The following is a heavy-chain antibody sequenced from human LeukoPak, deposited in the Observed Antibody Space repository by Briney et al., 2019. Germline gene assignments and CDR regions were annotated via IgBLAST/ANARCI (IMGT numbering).Heavy chain of an antibody. Sequence: GGSLRLSCAASGFTFSSYWMHWVRQVPGKGLVWVSRISSDGSSTSYADSVKGRFTVSRDDAKNTLYLQMNSLRAEDTAVYYCSRAANFWSGYFDYWGQGALVTVSP. CDR3: SRAANFWSGYFDY. J-gene: IGHJ4*02. V-gene: IGHV3-74*01. D-gene: IGHD3-3*01. CDR2: ISSDGSST. CDR1: GFTFSSYW.